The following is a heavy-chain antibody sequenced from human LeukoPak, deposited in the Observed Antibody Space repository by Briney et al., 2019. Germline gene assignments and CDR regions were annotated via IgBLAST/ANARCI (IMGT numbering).Heavy chain of an antibody. D-gene: IGHD2-8*02. V-gene: IGHV4-39*01. J-gene: IGHJ4*02. CDR1: GGSISSSDFW. CDR3: ARRGQSTAWSFDY. Sequence: SETLSLTCSVSGGSISSSDFWWGWIRQPPGKGLEWITNFYYNGSPYYNPSLEGRLTISVDASKNQFSLKLSSVTAADTAMYYCARRGQSTAWSFDYWGQGTLVTVSS. CDR2: FYYNGSP.